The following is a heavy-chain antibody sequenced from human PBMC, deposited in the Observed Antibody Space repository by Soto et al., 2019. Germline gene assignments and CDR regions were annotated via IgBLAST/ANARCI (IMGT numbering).Heavy chain of an antibody. D-gene: IGHD3-16*01. CDR1: GFSLTTRGVG. CDR2: IYWDDDK. Sequence: QITLKESGPRLVQPTQTLTLTCTFSGFSLTTRGVGVGWIRQPPGKALECLALIYWDDDKSYSPSLQSRLSITKDTSKNQVVLTMPNVDPVDTATYYCAHIPNYYQYDWFDPWGQGTLVSVSS. V-gene: IGHV2-5*02. CDR3: AHIPNYYQYDWFDP. J-gene: IGHJ5*02.